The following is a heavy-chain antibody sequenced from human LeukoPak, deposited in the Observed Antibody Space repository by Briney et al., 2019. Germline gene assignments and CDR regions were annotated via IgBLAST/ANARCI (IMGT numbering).Heavy chain of an antibody. V-gene: IGHV1-69*06. CDR1: GGTFSSYA. J-gene: IGHJ6*02. CDR2: IIPIFGTA. D-gene: IGHD2-2*01. Sequence: GASVKVSCKASGGTFSSYAISWVRQAPGQGLEWMGGIIPIFGTAIYAQKFQGRVTMTEDTSTDTAYMELSSLRSEDTAVYYCATFAHCSSTSCHPWGYGMDVWGQGTTVTVSS. CDR3: ATFAHCSSTSCHPWGYGMDV.